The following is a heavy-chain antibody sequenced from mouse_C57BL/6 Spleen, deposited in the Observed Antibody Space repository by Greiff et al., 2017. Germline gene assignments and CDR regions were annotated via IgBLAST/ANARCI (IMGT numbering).Heavy chain of an antibody. D-gene: IGHD1-1*01. CDR1: GFSLTSYG. V-gene: IGHV2-2*01. Sequence: VQLQQSGPGLVQPSQSLSITCTVSGFSLTSYGVHWVRQSPGKGLEWLGVIWSGGSTDYNAAFISRLSISKDNSKSQVFYKMNSLQADDTAIYYCARPFITTGRFAYWGQGTLVTVSA. J-gene: IGHJ3*01. CDR2: IWSGGST. CDR3: ARPFITTGRFAY.